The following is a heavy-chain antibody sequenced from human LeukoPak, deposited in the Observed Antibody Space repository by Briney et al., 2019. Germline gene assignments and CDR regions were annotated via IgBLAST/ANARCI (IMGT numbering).Heavy chain of an antibody. V-gene: IGHV4-34*01. CDR1: GGSFSGYY. Sequence: SEALSLTCAVYGGSFSGYYWSWIRQPPGKGPEWIGEINHSGSTNYNPSLKSRVTISVDTSKNQFSLKLSSVTAADTAVYYCARGPYDYVWGSYRYRDDAFDIWGQGTMVTVSS. D-gene: IGHD3-16*02. CDR2: INHSGST. J-gene: IGHJ3*02. CDR3: ARGPYDYVWGSYRYRDDAFDI.